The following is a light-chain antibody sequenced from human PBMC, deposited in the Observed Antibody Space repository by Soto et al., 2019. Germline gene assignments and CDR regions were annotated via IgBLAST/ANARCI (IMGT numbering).Light chain of an antibody. J-gene: IGKJ4*01. CDR2: HAS. Sequence: ETVLTQSPATLSLSPGETATLSCRASNYVDIYLAWYQQKPGQAPRLLIYHASNRATGIPARFSGYGSGTDFTLTISNLEPEDSAVYYCQQRRNWPPLTFGGGTRVEIK. CDR1: NYVDIY. V-gene: IGKV3-11*01. CDR3: QQRRNWPPLT.